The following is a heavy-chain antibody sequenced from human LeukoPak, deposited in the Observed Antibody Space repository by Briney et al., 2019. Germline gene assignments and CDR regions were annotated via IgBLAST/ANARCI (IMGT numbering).Heavy chain of an antibody. CDR2: MNPNSGNT. V-gene: IGHV1-8*01. J-gene: IGHJ3*02. D-gene: IGHD6-19*01. CDR1: GYTFTSYD. CDR3: ARVRRYSSGWYFLDAFDI. Sequence: ASVTVSCKASGYTFTSYDINWVRQATGQGLEGMGWMNPNSGNTGYAQKFQGRVTITRNTSISTAYMELSSLRSEDTAVYYCARVRRYSSGWYFLDAFDIWGQGTMVTVSS.